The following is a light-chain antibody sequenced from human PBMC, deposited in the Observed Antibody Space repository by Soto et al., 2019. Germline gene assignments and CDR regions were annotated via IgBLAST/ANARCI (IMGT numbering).Light chain of an antibody. CDR3: QQYNSYSTT. J-gene: IGKJ1*01. V-gene: IGKV1-5*01. Sequence: DIQMTQSPSTLSASVGDRVTITCRASQPITRWLAWYQQKPGKAPKVLIYDASSLESGVPSRFSGSGSGTEFTLTISSLQPEDSATYYCQQYNSYSTTFGQGTKVEIK. CDR2: DAS. CDR1: QPITRW.